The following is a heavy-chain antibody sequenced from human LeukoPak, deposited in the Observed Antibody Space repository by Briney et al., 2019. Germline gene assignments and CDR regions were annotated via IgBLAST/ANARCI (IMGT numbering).Heavy chain of an antibody. CDR2: TYYSGST. D-gene: IGHD1-26*01. Sequence: SETLSLTCTVSGGSISSYYWSWIRQHPGKGLEWIGYTYYSGSTYYNPSLKSRVTISVDTSKNQFSLKLSSVTAADTAVYYCARWAPSYYYYYYGMDVWGQGTTVTVSS. CDR1: GGSISSYY. J-gene: IGHJ6*02. CDR3: ARWAPSYYYYYYGMDV. V-gene: IGHV4-59*06.